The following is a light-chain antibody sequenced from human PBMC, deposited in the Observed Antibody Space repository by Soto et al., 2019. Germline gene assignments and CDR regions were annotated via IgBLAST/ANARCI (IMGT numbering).Light chain of an antibody. CDR3: QSYGTSLSGLYV. Sequence: QAVVTQPPSVSGAPGQRVTISCTGSSSNIGAGRDVHWYRQLPGAAPKFLISDSNHRSSGVPDRFSVSKSGASASLAITGLRAEDEGDYFCQSYGTSLSGLYVFGTGTKVTVL. CDR2: DSN. V-gene: IGLV1-40*03. CDR1: SSNIGAGRD. J-gene: IGLJ1*01.